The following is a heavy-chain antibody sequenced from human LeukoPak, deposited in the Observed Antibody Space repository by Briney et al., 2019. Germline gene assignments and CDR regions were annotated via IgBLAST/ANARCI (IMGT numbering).Heavy chain of an antibody. CDR2: MNPNSGNT. CDR3: ARGRVTMVRGVISDYYYYYMDV. D-gene: IGHD3-10*01. CDR1: GYTFTSYD. Sequence: GASVKVSCKASGYTFTSYDINWVRQATGQGLEWMGWMNPNSGNTGYAQRFQGRVTITRNTSICTAYMELSSLRSEDTAVYYCARGRVTMVRGVISDYYYYYMDVWGKGTTVTVSS. V-gene: IGHV1-8*03. J-gene: IGHJ6*03.